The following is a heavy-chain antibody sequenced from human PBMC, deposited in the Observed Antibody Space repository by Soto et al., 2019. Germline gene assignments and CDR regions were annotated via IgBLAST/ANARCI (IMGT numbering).Heavy chain of an antibody. D-gene: IGHD1-26*01. Sequence: SVKVSCKASGGTFSSYAISWVRQAPGQGLEWMGGIIPIFGTANYAQKFQGRVTITADESTSTAYMKLSSLRSEDTAVYYCARGSNGSPGYFDYWGQGTLVTVSS. CDR2: IIPIFGTA. V-gene: IGHV1-69*13. CDR1: GGTFSSYA. J-gene: IGHJ4*02. CDR3: ARGSNGSPGYFDY.